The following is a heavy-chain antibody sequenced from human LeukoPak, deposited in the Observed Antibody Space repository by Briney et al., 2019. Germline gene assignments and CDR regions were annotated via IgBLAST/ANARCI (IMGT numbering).Heavy chain of an antibody. CDR3: AREILGYSSGWVDY. Sequence: GGSLRLSCAASGFTFSSYGMHWVRQAPGKGLEWVAVIWYDGSNKYYADSVKGRFTISRDNSKNTLYLQMNSLRAEDTAVYYCAREILGYSSGWVDYWGQGTPVTVSS. CDR1: GFTFSSYG. V-gene: IGHV3-33*01. CDR2: IWYDGSNK. J-gene: IGHJ4*02. D-gene: IGHD6-19*01.